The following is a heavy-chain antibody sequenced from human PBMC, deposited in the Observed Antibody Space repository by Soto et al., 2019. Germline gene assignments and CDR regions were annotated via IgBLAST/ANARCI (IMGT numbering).Heavy chain of an antibody. CDR3: ARTRSSVSWFDP. V-gene: IGHV1-46*01. Sequence: QVQLVQSGAEVKKPGASVKVSCKASGYTFTSYYMHWVRQAPGQGLEWMGIINPSGGSTSYAQKFQGRVTMTRDTSTSTVYMELSXLXXXXXXXXXXARTRSSVSWFDPWGQXTLVXX. CDR2: INPSGGST. J-gene: IGHJ5*02. D-gene: IGHD3-10*01. CDR1: GYTFTSYY.